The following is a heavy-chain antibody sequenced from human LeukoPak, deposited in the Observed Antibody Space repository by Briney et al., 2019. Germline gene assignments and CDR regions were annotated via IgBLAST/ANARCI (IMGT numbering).Heavy chain of an antibody. CDR3: ARDHSSASYTYYYYYMDV. Sequence: GGSLRLSCAASGFTFSNAWMSWVRQAPGKGLEWVSAVSGSGGSTYYADSVKGRFTISRDNSKNTLYLQMNSLRAEDTAVYCARDHSSASYTYYYYYMDVWGKGTTVTVSS. CDR2: VSGSGGST. V-gene: IGHV3-23*01. D-gene: IGHD1-26*01. J-gene: IGHJ6*03. CDR1: GFTFSNAW.